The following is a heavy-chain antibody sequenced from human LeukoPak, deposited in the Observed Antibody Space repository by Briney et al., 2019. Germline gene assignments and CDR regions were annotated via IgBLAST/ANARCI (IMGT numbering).Heavy chain of an antibody. V-gene: IGHV3-23*01. CDR2: ISGRGGST. Sequence: GGSLRLSCAASGFTFSSYAMSWVRQAPGKGLEWVSAISGRGGSTYYADSVKGRFTISRDNSKNTLYLQMNSLRAEDTAVYYCAKDVVRYYYDSSGSSYWGQGTLVTVSS. CDR3: AKDVVRYYYDSSGSSY. D-gene: IGHD3-22*01. CDR1: GFTFSSYA. J-gene: IGHJ4*02.